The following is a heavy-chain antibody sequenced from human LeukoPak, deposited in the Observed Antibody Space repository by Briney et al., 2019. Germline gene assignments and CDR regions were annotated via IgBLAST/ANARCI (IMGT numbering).Heavy chain of an antibody. CDR3: ARDLENTDMAYGGFYFDY. Sequence: GGSLRLSCAASGFTFSSYSMNWVRQAPGRGLEWVPYISSSSSTLYYADSVKGRFTISRDNAKNSLYLQMNTLRAEDTAVYYCARDLENTDMAYGGFYFDYWGQGTLVTVSS. D-gene: IGHD5-18*01. V-gene: IGHV3-48*01. CDR1: GFTFSSYS. J-gene: IGHJ4*02. CDR2: ISSSSSTL.